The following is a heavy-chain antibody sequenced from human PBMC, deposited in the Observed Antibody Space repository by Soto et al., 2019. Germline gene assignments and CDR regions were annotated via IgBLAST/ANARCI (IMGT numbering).Heavy chain of an antibody. Sequence: EVQLLESGGGLVQPGGSLRLSCAASGFTFSSYAMTWVRQAPGKGLEWVSCIGGSDGSTYYADSVKGRFTISTDNSKNTLPMQMNSLRVEETAVNYCANDRIGSVGGLSDPWGQGTLVTVSS. D-gene: IGHD3-10*01. CDR1: GFTFSSYA. J-gene: IGHJ5*02. CDR3: ANDRIGSVGGLSDP. CDR2: IGGSDGST. V-gene: IGHV3-23*01.